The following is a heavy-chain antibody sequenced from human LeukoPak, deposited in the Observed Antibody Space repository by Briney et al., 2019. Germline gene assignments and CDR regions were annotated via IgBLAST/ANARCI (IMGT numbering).Heavy chain of an antibody. CDR2: IYYSGST. D-gene: IGHD3-3*01. J-gene: IGHJ4*02. CDR3: ARQFGEGTLDY. Sequence: SETLSLTCTVSGDSISSYYWSWIRQPPGKGLEWIGYIYYSGSTNYNPSLKSRVTISVDTSKNQFSLKLSSVTAADTAVYYCARQFGEGTLDYWGQGTLVTVSS. CDR1: GDSISSYY. V-gene: IGHV4-59*08.